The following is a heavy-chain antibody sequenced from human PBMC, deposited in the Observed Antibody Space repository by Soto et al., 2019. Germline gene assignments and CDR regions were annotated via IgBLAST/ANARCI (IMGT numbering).Heavy chain of an antibody. J-gene: IGHJ4*02. Sequence: SETLSLTCAVYGGSFSGYYWSWIRQPPGKGLEWIGEINHSGSTNYNPSLKSRVTISVDTSKNQFSLKLSSVTAADTAVYYCARLGHPKKKNWDIDFDYWGQGTLVTVSS. CDR2: INHSGST. V-gene: IGHV4-34*01. CDR1: GGSFSGYY. D-gene: IGHD7-27*01. CDR3: ARLGHPKKKNWDIDFDY.